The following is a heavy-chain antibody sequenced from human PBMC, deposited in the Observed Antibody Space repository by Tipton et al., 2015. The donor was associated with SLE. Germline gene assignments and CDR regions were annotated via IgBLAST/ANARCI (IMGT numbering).Heavy chain of an antibody. CDR2: IHYSGST. CDR1: GGPFSGYS. V-gene: IGHV4-34*01. J-gene: IGHJ4*02. CDR3: AGTSSSGWYVIDY. D-gene: IGHD6-19*01. Sequence: TLSLTCAVYGGPFSGYSWRWIRQPPGKGLEWIGSIHYSGSTSYNSSLESRVTISIDTSKSQFSLKLSSVTASDMAEYYCAGTSSSGWYVIDYWGQGTLVTVSS.